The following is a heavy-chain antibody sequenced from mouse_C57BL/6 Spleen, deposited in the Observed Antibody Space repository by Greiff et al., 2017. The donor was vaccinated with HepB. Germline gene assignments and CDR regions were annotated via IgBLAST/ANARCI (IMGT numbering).Heavy chain of an antibody. CDR2: IDPENGDT. V-gene: IGHV14-4*01. D-gene: IGHD1-1*01. Sequence: EVQLQQSGAELVRPGASVKLSCTASGFNIKDDYMHWVKQRPEQGLEWIGWIDPENGDTEYASKFQGKATITADTSSNTAYLQLSSLTSEDTAVYYCTLLLLRQSPYFDYWGQGTTLTVSS. J-gene: IGHJ2*01. CDR3: TLLLLRQSPYFDY. CDR1: GFNIKDDY.